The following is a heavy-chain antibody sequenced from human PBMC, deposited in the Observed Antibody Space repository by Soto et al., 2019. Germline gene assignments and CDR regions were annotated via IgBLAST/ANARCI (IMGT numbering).Heavy chain of an antibody. D-gene: IGHD3-16*01. CDR1: GYTFTSYY. J-gene: IGHJ4*02. Sequence: QVQLLQSGAAVTKPGASVTISCETSGYTFTSYYIHWVRQAPVHGLGWLGVINPGGGSTSYSQNFRDTVTMTGDTSTSSVCLDVKSWRSNGRAVYYCAFLGSGSLFDYGGPGARVTASS. CDR3: AFLGSGSLFDY. V-gene: IGHV1-46*01. CDR2: INPGGGST.